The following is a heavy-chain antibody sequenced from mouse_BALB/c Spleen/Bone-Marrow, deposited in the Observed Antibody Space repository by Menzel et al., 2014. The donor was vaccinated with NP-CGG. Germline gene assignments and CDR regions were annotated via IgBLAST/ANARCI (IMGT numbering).Heavy chain of an antibody. CDR2: IDPASGNI. CDR3: ASLTGTFDY. D-gene: IGHD4-1*01. J-gene: IGHJ2*01. Sequence: LQQPGPDLVKPGASVKLSCTASGFNIKDTYMHWVKQRPEQGLDWIGRIDPASGNIQYDPKFQGRAAITADTSSNTAYLQLSSLTSEDTAVYYCASLTGTFDYWGQGTPLTVSS. CDR1: GFNIKDTY. V-gene: IGHV14-3*02.